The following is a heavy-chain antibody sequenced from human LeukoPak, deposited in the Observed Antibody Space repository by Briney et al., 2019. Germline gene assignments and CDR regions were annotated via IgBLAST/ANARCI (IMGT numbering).Heavy chain of an antibody. CDR3: ARANWPYYYYYMDV. CDR1: GYTFTGYY. V-gene: IGHV1-69*06. CDR2: IIPIFGTT. J-gene: IGHJ6*03. Sequence: VASVKVSCKASGYTFTGYYMHWVRQAPGQGLEWMGGIIPIFGTTNYAQKFQDRVTITADKSTSTAYMELRSLRSDDTAVYYCARANWPYYYYYMDVWGKGTTVTVSS. D-gene: IGHD1-1*01.